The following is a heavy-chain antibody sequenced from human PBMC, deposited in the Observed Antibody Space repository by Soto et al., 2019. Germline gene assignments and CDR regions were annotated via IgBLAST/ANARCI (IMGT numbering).Heavy chain of an antibody. CDR3: VIMIAVAGIGHGYFDL. V-gene: IGHV4-31*03. Sequence: PSETLSLTCTVSGGSISSGGYYWSWIRQHPGKGLEWIGYIYYSGSTYYNPSLKSRVTISVDTSKNQFSLKLSSVTAADTVVIFCVIMIAVAGIGHGYFDLWGRGALVTVSS. J-gene: IGHJ2*01. D-gene: IGHD6-19*01. CDR1: GGSISSGGYY. CDR2: IYYSGST.